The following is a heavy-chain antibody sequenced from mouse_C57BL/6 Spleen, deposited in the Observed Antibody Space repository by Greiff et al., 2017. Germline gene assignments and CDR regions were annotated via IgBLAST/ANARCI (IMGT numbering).Heavy chain of an antibody. J-gene: IGHJ4*01. V-gene: IGHV5-6*01. Sequence: EVQVVESGGDLVKPGGSLKLSCAASGFTFSSYGMSWVRQTPDKRLEWVATISSGGSYTYYPDSVKGRFTISRDNAKNTLYLQMSSLKSEDTAMYDCARGTTVVAGAMDYWGQGTSVTVSS. D-gene: IGHD1-1*01. CDR2: ISSGGSYT. CDR1: GFTFSSYG. CDR3: ARGTTVVAGAMDY.